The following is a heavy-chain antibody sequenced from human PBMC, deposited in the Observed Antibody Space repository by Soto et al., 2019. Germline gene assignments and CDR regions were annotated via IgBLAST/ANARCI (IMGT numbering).Heavy chain of an antibody. CDR2: INPNSGGT. Sequence: ASVKVSCKASGYTFTGYYMHWVRQAPGQGLEWMGWINPNSGGTTYAQKCQGWVTMTEDTSTATAYMELSSLRSEDTAVYYCATVSSSSRTVGINWFDPWGQGTLVTVSS. D-gene: IGHD6-6*01. CDR3: ATVSSSSRTVGINWFDP. J-gene: IGHJ5*02. CDR1: GYTFTGYY. V-gene: IGHV1-2*04.